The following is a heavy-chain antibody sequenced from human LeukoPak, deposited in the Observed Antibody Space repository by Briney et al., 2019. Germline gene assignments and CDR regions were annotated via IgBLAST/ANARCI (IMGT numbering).Heavy chain of an antibody. CDR3: ARDHVTMVRGVSPHY. J-gene: IGHJ4*02. V-gene: IGHV1-2*02. CDR1: GYTFTGYY. D-gene: IGHD3-10*01. CDR2: INPNSGGT. Sequence: GASVKVSCKACGYTFTGYYMHWVRQAPGQGLEWMGWINPNSGGTNYAQKFQGRVTMTRDTSISTAYMELSRLRSDDTAVYYCARDHVTMVRGVSPHYWGQGTLVTVSS.